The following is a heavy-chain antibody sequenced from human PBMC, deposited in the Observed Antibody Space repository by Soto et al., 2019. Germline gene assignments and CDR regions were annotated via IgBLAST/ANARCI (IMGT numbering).Heavy chain of an antibody. CDR2: ISSYNGDT. V-gene: IGHV1-18*01. CDR3: AREGVAPYYDYGMDV. D-gene: IGHD5-12*01. Sequence: QVQLEQSGAEVKKPGASVKVSCKASGYTFTRSGISWVRLAPGQGPEWMGWISSYNGDTNDAQTFQGRVTMTTDTSTSTAYMERRSLRADDTAVYYGAREGVAPYYDYGMDVWGQGTPVTGSS. CDR1: GYTFTRSG. J-gene: IGHJ6*02.